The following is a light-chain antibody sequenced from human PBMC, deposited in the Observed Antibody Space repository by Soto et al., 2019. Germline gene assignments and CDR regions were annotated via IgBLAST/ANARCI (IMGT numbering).Light chain of an antibody. CDR2: DAS. V-gene: IGKV1-5*01. CDR3: QQYNSYSWT. CDR1: QSISSW. J-gene: IGKJ1*01. Sequence: DIQMTQSRASLSASVGDRVSVTYRASQSISSWLAWYQQKPGKAPKLLIYDASSLESGVPSRFSGSGSGTEFTLTISSLQPDDFATYYRQQYNSYSWTFGQGTKVEIK.